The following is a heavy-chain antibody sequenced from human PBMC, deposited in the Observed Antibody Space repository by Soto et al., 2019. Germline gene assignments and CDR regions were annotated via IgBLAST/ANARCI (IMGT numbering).Heavy chain of an antibody. CDR2: INPKTAAT. D-gene: IGHD1-26*01. J-gene: IGHJ6*02. CDR1: GYTFSDYF. V-gene: IGHV1-2*02. CDR3: ARIKWGLDYYSGMDV. Sequence: ASVKVSSKASGYTFSDYFIPWLRQAPGQGLEWVAWINPKTAATNYAKKFQDRVTLTSDTSFSTAYLELTRLRPDDTAVYYCARIKWGLDYYSGMDVWGQGTAVIVSS.